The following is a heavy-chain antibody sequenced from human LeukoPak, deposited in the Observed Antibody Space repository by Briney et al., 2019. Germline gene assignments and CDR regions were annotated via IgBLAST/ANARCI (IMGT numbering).Heavy chain of an antibody. D-gene: IGHD3-16*02. Sequence: GGSLRLSCAASGFTFSSYAMSWVRQAPGKGLEWVSAISGSGGSTYYADSVKGRFTISRDNSKNTLYLQMNSLRAEDTAVYYCGRSNDYVWGSYRSGWDYWGQGTLVTVSS. V-gene: IGHV3-23*01. CDR1: GFTFSSYA. CDR3: GRSNDYVWGSYRSGWDY. J-gene: IGHJ4*02. CDR2: ISGSGGST.